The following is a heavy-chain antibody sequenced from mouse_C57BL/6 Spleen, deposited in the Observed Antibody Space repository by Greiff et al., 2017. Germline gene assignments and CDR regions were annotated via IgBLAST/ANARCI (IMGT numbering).Heavy chain of an antibody. Sequence: VQLQQPGAELVRPGSSVKLSCKASGYTFTSYWMHWVKQRPIQGLEWIGNIDPSDSETHYNQKFKDKATLTVDKSSSTAYMQLSSLTSEDSAVYYCARVGNGNSWFAYWGQGTLVTVSA. CDR2: IDPSDSET. V-gene: IGHV1-52*01. CDR1: GYTFTSYW. J-gene: IGHJ3*01. D-gene: IGHD2-1*01. CDR3: ARVGNGNSWFAY.